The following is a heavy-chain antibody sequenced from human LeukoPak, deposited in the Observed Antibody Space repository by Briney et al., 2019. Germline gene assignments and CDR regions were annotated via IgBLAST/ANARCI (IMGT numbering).Heavy chain of an antibody. D-gene: IGHD3-22*01. CDR1: GFTFSSYW. V-gene: IGHV3-74*01. CDR2: INSDGSST. J-gene: IGHJ4*02. Sequence: PGGSLRLSCAASGFTFSSYWMHWVRQAPGKGLVWVSRINSDGSSTSYADSVKGRFTISRDNAKNTLYLQMNSLRAEDTAVYYCARDRDYYDSSGPLDYWGQGTLVTVSS. CDR3: ARDRDYYDSSGPLDY.